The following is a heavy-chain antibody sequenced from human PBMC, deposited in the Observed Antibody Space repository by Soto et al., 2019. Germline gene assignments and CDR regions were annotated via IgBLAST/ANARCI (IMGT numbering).Heavy chain of an antibody. J-gene: IGHJ5*02. Sequence: QVQLVQSGAEVKEPGSSVNVSCKASGGTVSDYTISWVRQAPGQGLEWMGRIITILGISNYAQRFQARVTITAHKSTSTASMALTSLTSDDTAAYYCATESREGGTSPPTWFDPWGQGTLVIVSS. CDR3: ATESREGGTSPPTWFDP. V-gene: IGHV1-69*02. CDR2: IITILGIS. CDR1: GGTVSDYT. D-gene: IGHD3-16*01.